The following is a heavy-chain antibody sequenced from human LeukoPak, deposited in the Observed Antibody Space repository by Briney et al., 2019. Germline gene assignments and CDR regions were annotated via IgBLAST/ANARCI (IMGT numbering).Heavy chain of an antibody. D-gene: IGHD6-19*01. J-gene: IGHJ4*02. CDR1: GYTFTSYA. V-gene: IGHV1-3*01. CDR2: INAGNGNT. CDR3: AREAQIAVQFDY. Sequence: ASVKVSCKASGYTFTSYAMHWVRQAPGQRLEGMGWINAGNGNTKYSQKFQGRVTITRDTSASTAYMELSSLRSEDTAVYYCAREAQIAVQFDYWGQGTLVTVSS.